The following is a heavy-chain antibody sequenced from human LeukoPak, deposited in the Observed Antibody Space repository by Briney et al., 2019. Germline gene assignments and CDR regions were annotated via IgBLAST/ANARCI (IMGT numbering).Heavy chain of an antibody. D-gene: IGHD1-26*01. Sequence: GSLRLSCAASGFPFSSYAMYWVRQAPGKGLVWVARIHGDGDDISYADSVRGRFTISRDNAKDTLYLHMNSLRPEDTAVYYCARAQVGAPTDLWGQGTLVTVSS. J-gene: IGHJ5*02. CDR3: ARAQVGAPTDL. CDR2: IHGDGDDI. CDR1: GFPFSSYA. V-gene: IGHV3-74*01.